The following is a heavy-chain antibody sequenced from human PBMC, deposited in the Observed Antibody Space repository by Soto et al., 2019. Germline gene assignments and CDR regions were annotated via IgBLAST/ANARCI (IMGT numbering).Heavy chain of an antibody. V-gene: IGHV1-69*18. CDR1: GGTFSRSG. J-gene: IGHJ6*02. D-gene: IGHD5-18*01. CDR3: ARCPQPPDTADPYAVDV. Sequence: QVQLVQSGTEVKKPGASVKVSCKASGGTFSRSGFHWVRQAPGQGLEWMGMIVPSVDTTNYAQKCQARVTISAYQFTSTVYMELRSLRSEDTAVYYCARCPQPPDTADPYAVDVWGQGTRVIVSS. CDR2: IVPSVDTT.